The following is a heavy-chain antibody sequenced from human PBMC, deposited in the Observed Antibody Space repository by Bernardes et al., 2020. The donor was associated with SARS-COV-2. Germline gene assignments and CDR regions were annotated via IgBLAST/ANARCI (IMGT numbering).Heavy chain of an antibody. CDR3: ARSGTYPDAFDI. Sequence: SVKVSCKTSGNTFTSYAVIWVRQAPGQGLECMGGIIPLFGTTNYAQNFQGRVTIAADESTSTVYMELSSLRSEDTAMYYCARSGTYPDAFDIWGQWTMVTVSS. CDR1: GNTFTSYA. CDR2: IIPLFGTT. J-gene: IGHJ3*02. V-gene: IGHV1-69*13. D-gene: IGHD1-26*01.